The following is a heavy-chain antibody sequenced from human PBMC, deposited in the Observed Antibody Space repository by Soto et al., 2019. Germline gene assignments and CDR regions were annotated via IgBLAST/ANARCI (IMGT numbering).Heavy chain of an antibody. CDR3: ARDQSGWTLDY. J-gene: IGHJ4*02. V-gene: IGHV3-33*01. CDR2: IWYDGSNK. D-gene: IGHD6-19*01. Sequence: LRVSCAASGFTFRSYGMHWVRQAPGKGLEWVAVIWYDGSNKYYADSVKGRFTISRDNSKNTLYLQMNSLRAEDTAVYYCARDQSGWTLDYWGQGTLVTVSS. CDR1: GFTFRSYG.